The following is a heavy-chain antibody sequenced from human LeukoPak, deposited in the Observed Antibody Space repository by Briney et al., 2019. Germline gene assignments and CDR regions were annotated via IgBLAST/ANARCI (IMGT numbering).Heavy chain of an antibody. J-gene: IGHJ4*02. CDR3: AREGAFGVVVVPGAIDY. D-gene: IGHD2-2*01. V-gene: IGHV4-39*02. CDR1: GGSISSSSYY. Sequence: PSETLSLTCTVSGGSISSSSYYWGWIRQPPGKGLEWIGSIYYSGSTYYNPSLKSRVTISVDTSKNQFSLKLSSVTAADTAVYYCAREGAFGVVVVPGAIDYWGQGTLVTVSS. CDR2: IYYSGST.